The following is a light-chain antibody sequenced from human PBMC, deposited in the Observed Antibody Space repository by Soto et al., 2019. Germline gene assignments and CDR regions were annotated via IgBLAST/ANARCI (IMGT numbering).Light chain of an antibody. Sequence: DIHMTQSPSTLYASVGDRFTITCRASQSISSWLAWYQQKPGKAPKLLISDASSFKTGVPSRFSGSGSGTEFTLTGSSLQHDDFATYYCQQYNSYPWTFGQGTKVDIK. CDR2: DAS. CDR3: QQYNSYPWT. CDR1: QSISSW. J-gene: IGKJ1*01. V-gene: IGKV1-5*01.